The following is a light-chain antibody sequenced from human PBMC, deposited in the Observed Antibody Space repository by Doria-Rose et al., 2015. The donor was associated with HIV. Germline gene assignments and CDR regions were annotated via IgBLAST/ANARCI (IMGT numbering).Light chain of an antibody. V-gene: IGKV4-1*01. CDR2: WAS. CDR3: QQYYDTPS. Sequence: TQSPESLGMSLGERATLNCKSNQSLLYTSKNYLAWYQQKPGQPPKLLIYWASTRQSGFPARFSGSGSGTDFTLTISSLEAEDVAVYYYQQYYDTPSFGPGATVDIK. J-gene: IGKJ3*01. CDR1: QSLLYTSKNY.